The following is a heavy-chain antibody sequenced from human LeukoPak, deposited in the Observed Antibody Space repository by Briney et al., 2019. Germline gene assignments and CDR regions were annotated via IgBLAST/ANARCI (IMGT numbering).Heavy chain of an antibody. CDR3: ARGLPQLPPYFDY. CDR1: GGSISSSSYY. J-gene: IGHJ4*02. Sequence: SETLSLTCTVSGGSISSSSYYWVWLRQPPGKGLEWIGIIYYSGSTYYNPSLTSRVTISVDTSKNQFSLKLSSVTAADTAVYYCARGLPQLPPYFDYWGLGTLVTVSS. D-gene: IGHD2-15*01. CDR2: IYYSGST. V-gene: IGHV4-39*01.